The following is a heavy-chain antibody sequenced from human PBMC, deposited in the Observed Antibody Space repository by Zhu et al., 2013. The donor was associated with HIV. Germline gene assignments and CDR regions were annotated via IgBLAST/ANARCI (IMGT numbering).Heavy chain of an antibody. Sequence: QVQLVQSGGEVKKPGASVKVSCKASGHAFTLYGITWVRQAPGQGLEWMGWISTYNDNTNYAQNLQDRVTMTSDTSTNTAYMELRRLRSDDTAVYYCTRRLSGATRGMDVWGQGTTVTVSS. CDR1: GHAFTLYG. CDR3: TRRLSGATRGMDV. V-gene: IGHV1-18*01. D-gene: IGHD1-26*01. J-gene: IGHJ6*02. CDR2: ISTYNDNT.